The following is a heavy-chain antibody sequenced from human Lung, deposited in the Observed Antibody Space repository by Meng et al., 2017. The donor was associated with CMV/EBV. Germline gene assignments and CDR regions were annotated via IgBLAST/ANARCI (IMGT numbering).Heavy chain of an antibody. CDR3: ARKDYYDISGHAFDI. J-gene: IGHJ3*02. CDR1: GGSFSGYY. D-gene: IGHD3-22*01. CDR2: INQSGST. Sequence: SETLSLTXAVYGGSFSGYYWSWIRQPPGKGLEWIAEINQSGSTNRNPTLKSRVTISVDTSKNLFSLNLTSVTAADTAVYYCARKDYYDISGHAFDIWGQGTMVTISS. V-gene: IGHV4-34*01.